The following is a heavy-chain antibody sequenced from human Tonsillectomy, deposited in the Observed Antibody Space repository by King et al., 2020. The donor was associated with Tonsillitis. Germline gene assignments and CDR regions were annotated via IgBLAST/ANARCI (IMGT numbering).Heavy chain of an antibody. J-gene: IGHJ4*02. Sequence: VQLQQWGAGLLKPSETLSLTCAVYGGSFSGYYWSWIRQPPGKGLEWIGEINHSGSTNYNPSLKSRVTIYVDTAKNQFSLKLSSVTAADTAVYYCARGRIAAAGTSTAGYWGQGTLVTVSS. D-gene: IGHD6-13*01. CDR2: INHSGST. CDR1: GGSFSGYY. V-gene: IGHV4-34*01. CDR3: ARGRIAAAGTSTAGY.